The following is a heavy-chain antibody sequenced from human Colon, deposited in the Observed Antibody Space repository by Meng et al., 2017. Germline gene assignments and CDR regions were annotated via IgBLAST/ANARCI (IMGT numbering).Heavy chain of an antibody. CDR2: ISGSGGST. V-gene: IGHV3-23*01. J-gene: IGHJ6*02. CDR1: GFTFSSYA. CDR3: AKYDEGYYDSSCTVRYNYYYGMDV. Sequence: GGSLRLSCAASGFTFSSYAMSWVRQAPGKGLEGVSAISGSGGSTYYADSVKGRFTISRDNSKNTLYLQMNSLRAEDTAVYYCAKYDEGYYDSSCTVRYNYYYGMDVWGQGTTVTVSS. D-gene: IGHD3-22*01.